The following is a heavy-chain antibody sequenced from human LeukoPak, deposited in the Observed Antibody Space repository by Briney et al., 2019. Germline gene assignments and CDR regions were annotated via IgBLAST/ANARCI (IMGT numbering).Heavy chain of an antibody. J-gene: IGHJ6*03. CDR2: FDPEDGET. CDR3: AITEPSLPNQGSYYYHMDV. Sequence: ASVKVSCKVSGYTLTELSMHRVRQAPGKGLEWMGGFDPEDGETIYAQKFQGRVTMTEDTSTDTAYMELSSLRSEDTAVYYCAITEPSLPNQGSYYYHMDVWGKGTTVTVSS. CDR1: GYTLTELS. D-gene: IGHD1-14*01. V-gene: IGHV1-24*01.